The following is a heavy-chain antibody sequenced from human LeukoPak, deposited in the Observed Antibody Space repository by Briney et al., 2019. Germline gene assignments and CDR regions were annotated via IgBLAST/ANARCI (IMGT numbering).Heavy chain of an antibody. J-gene: IGHJ5*02. CDR2: IYYSGST. CDR1: GGSISSSNW. D-gene: IGHD6-19*01. V-gene: IGHV4-4*02. Sequence: PSETLSLTCAVSGGSISSSNWWSWVRPPPGKGLEWIGSIYYSGSTYYNPSLKSRVTISVDTSKNQFSLKLSSVTAADTAVYYCARDLLDSSGWRWFDPWGQGTLVTVSS. CDR3: ARDLLDSSGWRWFDP.